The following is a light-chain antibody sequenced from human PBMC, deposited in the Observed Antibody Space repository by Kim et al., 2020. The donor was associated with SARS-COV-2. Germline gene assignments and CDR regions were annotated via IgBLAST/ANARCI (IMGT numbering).Light chain of an antibody. CDR2: YNG. V-gene: IGLV3-21*01. J-gene: IGLJ1*01. Sequence: PGETATITCEGYNVGSESVHGYQQKPGQAPLLVIYYNGDRPSGIPARFSGSNPGGTATLTISGVEAGDEADYFCQVWDSDSDHFVFGSGTQLTVL. CDR3: QVWDSDSDHFV. CDR1: NVGSES.